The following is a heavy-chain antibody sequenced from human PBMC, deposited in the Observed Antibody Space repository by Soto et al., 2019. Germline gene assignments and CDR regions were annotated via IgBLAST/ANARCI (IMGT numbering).Heavy chain of an antibody. Sequence: PGGSLRLSCVASGFAFRSYGMNWVRQAPGKGLEWVSSISTSSSAIYYTDSVKGRFTISRDNARNSLYLQMKSRRAEDTAVYFCARDGADYDILTGYYDYYYHGMDVWGQGTTVTVSS. CDR1: GFAFRSYG. CDR3: ARDGADYDILTGYYDYYYHGMDV. D-gene: IGHD3-9*01. J-gene: IGHJ6*02. V-gene: IGHV3-21*06. CDR2: ISTSSSAI.